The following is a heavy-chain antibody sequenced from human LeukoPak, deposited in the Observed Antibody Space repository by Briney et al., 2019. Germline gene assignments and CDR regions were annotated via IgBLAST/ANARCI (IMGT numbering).Heavy chain of an antibody. Sequence: SVKVSCKASGGTFSSYAISWVRQAPGQGLEWMGGIIPIFGTANYAQKFQGRVTITADKSTSTAYMELSSLRSEDTAVYYCASAIVATDLGSFDAFDIWGQGTMVTVSS. CDR2: IIPIFGTA. CDR3: ASAIVATDLGSFDAFDI. V-gene: IGHV1-69*06. D-gene: IGHD5-12*01. J-gene: IGHJ3*02. CDR1: GGTFSSYA.